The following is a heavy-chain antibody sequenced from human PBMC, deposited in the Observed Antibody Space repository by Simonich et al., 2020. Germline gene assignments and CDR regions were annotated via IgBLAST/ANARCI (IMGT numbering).Heavy chain of an antibody. CDR1: GFTFSSYW. J-gene: IGHJ2*01. D-gene: IGHD6-6*01. CDR3: AREYSSSSDPYWYFDL. V-gene: IGHV3-7*01. Sequence: EVQLVESGGGLVQPGGSLRLSCAASGFTFSSYWMSWVRQAQGEGLGGGVKQKQNGSEKYFVESWKGRFTISRDNAKNSLYLQMNSLRAEDTAVYYCAREYSSSSDPYWYFDLWGRGTLVTVSS. CDR2: QKQNGSEK.